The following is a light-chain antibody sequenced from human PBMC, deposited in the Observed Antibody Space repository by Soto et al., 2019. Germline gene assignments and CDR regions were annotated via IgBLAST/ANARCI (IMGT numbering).Light chain of an antibody. CDR1: SSDVGGYNY. Sequence: QSALTQPASVSGSPGQSITISCTGTSSDVGGYNYVSWYQQHPGKAPKLMIYEVSNRPSGVSNRFSGSTSGNTASLTISGLQAEDGADYYCSSYTSSSTLGVFGGGTKLTVL. V-gene: IGLV2-14*01. J-gene: IGLJ3*02. CDR2: EVS. CDR3: SSYTSSSTLGV.